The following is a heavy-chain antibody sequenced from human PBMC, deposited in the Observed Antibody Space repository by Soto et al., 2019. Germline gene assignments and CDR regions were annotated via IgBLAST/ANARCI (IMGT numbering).Heavy chain of an antibody. V-gene: IGHV1-69*02. D-gene: IGHD4-17*01. J-gene: IGHJ6*02. CDR2: IIPIVSMV. CDR1: GDTFSSYT. Sequence: QVQLVQSGPEVKRPGSSIKVSCESSGDTFSSYTFSWVRQASGQGLEWMGRIIPIVSMVHSAQKFQGRGTITAEKSTNTAYMEMSSLRSEDTAVYYCAGHLYFYGTLPSQYQHGMDVWGQGTTVTVSS. CDR3: AGHLYFYGTLPSQYQHGMDV.